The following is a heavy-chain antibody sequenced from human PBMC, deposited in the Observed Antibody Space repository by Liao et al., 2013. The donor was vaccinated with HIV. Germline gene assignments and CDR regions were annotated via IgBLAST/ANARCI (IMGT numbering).Heavy chain of an antibody. CDR1: GGSISSGTYY. J-gene: IGHJ3*02. D-gene: IGHD3-3*01. CDR2: IDSSGST. V-gene: IGHV4-61*02. CDR3: ARDRVGDFWSASPGGDAFDI. Sequence: QVQLQESGPGLVKPSQTLSLTCTVSGGSISSGTYYWNWIRQPAGKGLEWIGRIDSSGSTNYNPSLKSRVTVSVDTSKDQFSLNLTSVAAADTAVYFCARDRVGDFWSASPGGDAFDIWGQGTMVTVSS.